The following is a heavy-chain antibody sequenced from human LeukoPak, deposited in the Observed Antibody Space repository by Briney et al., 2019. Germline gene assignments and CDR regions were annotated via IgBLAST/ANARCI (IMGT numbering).Heavy chain of an antibody. D-gene: IGHD6-19*01. J-gene: IGHJ4*02. CDR3: ARGHLSGWYSPYSDY. V-gene: IGHV3-33*01. CDR2: IWYDGSNK. Sequence: PGRSLRLSCAATGFTFSSYGMHWVRQAPGKGLEWVAVIWYDGSNKYYADSVKGRFTISRDNSKNALYLQMNSLRAEDTAVYYCARGHLSGWYSPYSDYWGQGTLVTVSS. CDR1: GFTFSSYG.